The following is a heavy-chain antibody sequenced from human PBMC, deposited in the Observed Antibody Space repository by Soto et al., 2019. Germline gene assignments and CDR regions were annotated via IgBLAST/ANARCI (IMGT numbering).Heavy chain of an antibody. V-gene: IGHV3-49*01. CDR3: TRWGGSYPDY. CDR2: IRSNPLGGTT. Sequence: HPGGSLRLSCTTSGFTFGDYAMTWYRQAPGKGLEWVSFIRSNPLGGTTEHAASVKGRFTISRDSSESIAYLHMNNLKIEDTAVYYCTRWGGSYPDYWGLGTLVTVSS. D-gene: IGHD1-26*01. J-gene: IGHJ4*02. CDR1: GFTFGDYA.